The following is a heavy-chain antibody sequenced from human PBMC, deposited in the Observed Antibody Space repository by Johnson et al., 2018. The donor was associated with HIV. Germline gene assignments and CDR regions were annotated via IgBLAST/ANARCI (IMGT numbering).Heavy chain of an antibody. Sequence: VQLVESGGGVVQPGGSLRLSCAASGFTFSSYAMHWVRQVPGKGLEWVGHIKTKTDGGTTDYAAPVKGRFSMSRDDSKNMLYLQMNSLKTEDTAVYYCATSRNRLWSSSGWTNFWAFDIWGQGTMVTVSS. CDR2: IKTKTDGGTT. V-gene: IGHV3-15*01. CDR1: GFTFSSYA. CDR3: ATSRNRLWSSSGWTNFWAFDI. D-gene: IGHD6-19*01. J-gene: IGHJ3*02.